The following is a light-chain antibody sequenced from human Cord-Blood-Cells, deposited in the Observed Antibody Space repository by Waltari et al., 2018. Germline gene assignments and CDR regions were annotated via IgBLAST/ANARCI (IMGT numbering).Light chain of an antibody. CDR3: QQSYSTPWT. CDR2: AAS. V-gene: IGKV1-39*01. J-gene: IGKJ1*01. Sequence: DIQMTQSPSSLPASVGDRVTITCRASQRISSYLNWYQQKPGKAPNLLIYAASSLQSGVPSRFSGSGSGTDFTLTISSLQPEDFATYYCQQSYSTPWTFGQGTKVEIK. CDR1: QRISSY.